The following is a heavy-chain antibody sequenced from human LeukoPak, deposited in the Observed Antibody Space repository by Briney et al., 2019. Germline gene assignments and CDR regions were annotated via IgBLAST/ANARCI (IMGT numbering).Heavy chain of an antibody. V-gene: IGHV4-34*01. Sequence: SETLSLTFAVYGGSFSGYYWSWIRQPPGKGLEWIGEINHSGSTNYNPSLKSRVTISVDTSKNQFSLKLSSVTAADTAVYYCARVNSMEYYFDYWGQGTLVTVSS. CDR1: GGSFSGYY. D-gene: IGHD3-3*01. J-gene: IGHJ4*02. CDR3: ARVNSMEYYFDY. CDR2: INHSGST.